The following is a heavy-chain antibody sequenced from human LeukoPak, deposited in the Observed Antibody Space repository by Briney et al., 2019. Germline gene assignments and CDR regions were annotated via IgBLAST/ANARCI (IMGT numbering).Heavy chain of an antibody. Sequence: GGSLRLSCTTSGFSFTNYCMTWVRQAPGKGLVWVSVIYSGGSTYYADSVKGRFTISRDNSKNTLYLQMNSLRAEDTAVYYCARAGRWEPDYWGQGTLVTVSS. J-gene: IGHJ4*02. D-gene: IGHD1-26*01. CDR1: GFSFTNYC. CDR3: ARAGRWEPDY. CDR2: IYSGGST. V-gene: IGHV3-66*01.